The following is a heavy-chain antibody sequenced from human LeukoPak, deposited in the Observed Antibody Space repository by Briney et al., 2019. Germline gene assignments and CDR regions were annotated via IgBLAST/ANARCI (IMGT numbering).Heavy chain of an antibody. D-gene: IGHD1-1*01. J-gene: IGHJ4*02. V-gene: IGHV3-7*01. CDR3: ARIPELEFAAQFDY. Sequence: PGGSLRLSCAASGFTFSSYWMTWVRQAPGKGLEWVANIKQDGSEKYYVDSVKGRFTISRDNAKNSLYLQMNSLRAEDTAVYYCARIPELEFAAQFDYWGQGTLVTVSS. CDR1: GFTFSSYW. CDR2: IKQDGSEK.